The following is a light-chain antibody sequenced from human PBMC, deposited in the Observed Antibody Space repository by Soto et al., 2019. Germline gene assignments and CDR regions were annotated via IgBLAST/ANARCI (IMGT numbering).Light chain of an antibody. Sequence: EIVMTQSPATLSVFPGERATLSCRASQSVSSNLAWYQHKPGQAPRLLIYGASIRATGIPARFSGSGSRTEFTLTISSLQSEDVAVYYCQQYDNWRTFGQGTKVEMK. CDR2: GAS. J-gene: IGKJ1*01. CDR3: QQYDNWRT. V-gene: IGKV3-15*01. CDR1: QSVSSN.